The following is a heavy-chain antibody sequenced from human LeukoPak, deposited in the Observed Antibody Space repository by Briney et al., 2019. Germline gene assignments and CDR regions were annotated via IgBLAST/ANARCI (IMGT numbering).Heavy chain of an antibody. CDR1: GDSIISTNSY. CDR2: IYYSGST. CDR3: ARGPRIAAAVVSYYYMDV. V-gene: IGHV4-39*07. D-gene: IGHD6-13*01. Sequence: SETLSLTCSVSGDSIISTNSYWGWIRQPPGKGPEWIASIYYSGSTHYNPSLKSRVTISIDTSTNQFSLKLNSVTAADTAVYYCARGPRIAAAVVSYYYMDVWGKGTTVTVSS. J-gene: IGHJ6*03.